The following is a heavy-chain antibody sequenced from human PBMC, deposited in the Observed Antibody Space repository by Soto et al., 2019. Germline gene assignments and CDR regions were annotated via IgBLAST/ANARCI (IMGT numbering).Heavy chain of an antibody. CDR2: IYWDDDK. CDR3: VQSRCGGDCLQSYSSHSYYGLDV. D-gene: IGHD2-21*02. J-gene: IGHJ6*02. CDR1: GFSLSTIGVG. V-gene: IGHV2-5*02. Sequence: SGPTLVNPTQTLTLTCTFSGFSLSTIGVGVGWIRQPPGKALEWLALIYWDDDKRYNPSLNSRLTITKDTSKNQVVLAMTNMDPVDTATYYCVQSRCGGDCLQSYSSHSYYGLDVWGQGTTVTVS.